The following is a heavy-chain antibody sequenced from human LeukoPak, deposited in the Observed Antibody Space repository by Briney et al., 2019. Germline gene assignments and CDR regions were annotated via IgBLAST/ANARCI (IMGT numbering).Heavy chain of an antibody. Sequence: GASVKVSCKASGGTFSSYAISWVRQAPGQGLEWMGRIIPILGIANYAQKFQGRVTITADKSTSTAYMELSSLRSEDTAVYYCARRYCSSTSCYIPGGFDYWGQGTLVTVSS. J-gene: IGHJ4*02. D-gene: IGHD2-2*02. CDR2: IIPILGIA. V-gene: IGHV1-69*04. CDR3: ARRYCSSTSCYIPGGFDY. CDR1: GGTFSSYA.